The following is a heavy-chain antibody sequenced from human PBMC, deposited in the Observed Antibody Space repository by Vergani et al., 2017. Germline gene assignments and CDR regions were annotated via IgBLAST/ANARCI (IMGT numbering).Heavy chain of an antibody. V-gene: IGHV2-5*02. D-gene: IGHD3-3*01. CDR2: IYWDDDK. Sequence: QITLKESGPTLVKPTQTLTLTCTFSGFSLSTSGVGVGWIRQPPGKALEWLALIYWDDDKRYSPSLKSRLTITKDTSKNQVVLTMTNMDPVATATYYCAHRKGFWSDSWSDPWGQGTLATVSS. CDR1: GFSLSTSGVG. J-gene: IGHJ5*02. CDR3: AHRKGFWSDSWSDP.